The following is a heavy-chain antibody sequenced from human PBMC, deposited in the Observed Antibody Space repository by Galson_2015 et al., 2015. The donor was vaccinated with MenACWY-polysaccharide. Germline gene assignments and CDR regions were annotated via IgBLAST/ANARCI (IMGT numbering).Heavy chain of an antibody. CDR2: MNPNSGNT. Sequence: SVKVSCKASGYTFTTYDINWVRQATGQGLEWMGWMNPNSGNTGYAQKFQGRVTMTRNNSISTAYMELSSLRSEDTAVYYCARARNITYAGVIVNWNFDYGGQGTLVSVSS. V-gene: IGHV1-8*01. J-gene: IGHJ4*02. CDR3: ARARNITYAGVIVNWNFDY. D-gene: IGHD3-16*02. CDR1: GYTFTTYD.